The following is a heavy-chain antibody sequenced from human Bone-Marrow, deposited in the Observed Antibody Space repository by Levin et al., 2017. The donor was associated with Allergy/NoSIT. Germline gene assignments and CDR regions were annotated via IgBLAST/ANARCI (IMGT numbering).Heavy chain of an antibody. D-gene: IGHD6-13*01. CDR2: IKSKTDGGTT. J-gene: IGHJ6*02. Sequence: GGSLRLSCAASGFTFSNAWMSWVRQAPGKGLEWVGRIKSKTDGGTTDYAAPVKGRFTISRDDSKNTLYLQMNSLKTEDTAVYYCTTDHLIAAAGSRSLLYYYYDYGMDVWGQGTTVTVSS. V-gene: IGHV3-15*01. CDR1: GFTFSNAW. CDR3: TTDHLIAAAGSRSLLYYYYDYGMDV.